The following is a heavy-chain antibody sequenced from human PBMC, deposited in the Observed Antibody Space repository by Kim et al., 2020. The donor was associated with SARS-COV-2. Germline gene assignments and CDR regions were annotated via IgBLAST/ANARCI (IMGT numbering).Heavy chain of an antibody. CDR1: GFTFSDYI. Sequence: GGSLRLSCAASGFTFSDYIMAWVRQSPGEGLEWISQIRDSGSYTKDADSARGRFFTSRDNLENSVFLQMNSLRVDDTAFYYCVRWGSTTSSGAAGDLWGQGPLVTVS. V-gene: IGHV3-11*03. J-gene: IGHJ1*01. D-gene: IGHD6-25*01. CDR2: IRDSGSYT. CDR3: VRWGSTTSSGAAGDL.